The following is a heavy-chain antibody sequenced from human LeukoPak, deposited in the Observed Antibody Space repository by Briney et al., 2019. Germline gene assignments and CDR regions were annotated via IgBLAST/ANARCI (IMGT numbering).Heavy chain of an antibody. CDR1: GFTFSSYS. J-gene: IGHJ4*02. CDR3: AKDFPCSGGSCYPRGFDY. Sequence: PGGSLRLSCAASGFTFSSYSMNWVRQAPGKGLEWVSLISWDGGSTYYADSVKGRFTISRDNSKNSLYLQMNSLRTEDTALYYCAKDFPCSGGSCYPRGFDYWGQGTLVTVSS. V-gene: IGHV3-43*01. D-gene: IGHD2-15*01. CDR2: ISWDGGST.